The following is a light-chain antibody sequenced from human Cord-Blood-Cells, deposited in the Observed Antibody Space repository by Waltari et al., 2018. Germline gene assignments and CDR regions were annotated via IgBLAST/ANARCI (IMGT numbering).Light chain of an antibody. V-gene: IGKV3-20*01. CDR1: QSVSSSY. J-gene: IGKJ2*01. Sequence: EIVLTQSPGTLSLSHGERATLSCRASQSVSSSYLAWYQQKPGQAPRLLIYGASSRATGIPDRFSGSGSGTDFTLTISRLEPEDFAVYYCQQYGSSPPYTFGQGIKLEIK. CDR3: QQYGSSPPYT. CDR2: GAS.